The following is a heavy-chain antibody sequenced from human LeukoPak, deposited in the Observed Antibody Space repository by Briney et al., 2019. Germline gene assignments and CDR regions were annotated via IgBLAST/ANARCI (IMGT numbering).Heavy chain of an antibody. Sequence: PSETLSLTCTVSGGSTSSSSYHWGWIRQPPGKGLEWIGSIYYSGSTYYNPSLKSRVTISVDTSKNQFSLKLSSVTAADTAVYYCARRGPYIAAAGVRAFDIWGQGTMVTVSS. D-gene: IGHD6-13*01. V-gene: IGHV4-39*01. CDR2: IYYSGST. J-gene: IGHJ3*02. CDR3: ARRGPYIAAAGVRAFDI. CDR1: GGSTSSSSYH.